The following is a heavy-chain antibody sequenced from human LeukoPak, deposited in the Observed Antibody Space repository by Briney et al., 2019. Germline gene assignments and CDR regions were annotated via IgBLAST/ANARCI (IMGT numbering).Heavy chain of an antibody. CDR3: ARAADTSGYYPAY. J-gene: IGHJ4*02. D-gene: IGHD3-22*01. Sequence: PSGGSLRLSCAVSGFTFSTYGLHWVRQAPGKGLEWVSFISYDGSNKYYADSVKGRFTISRDNAKNTLYLQMNSLTSEDTAVYFCARAADTSGYYPAYWGQGTLVTVSS. CDR2: ISYDGSNK. CDR1: GFTFSTYG. V-gene: IGHV3-30*03.